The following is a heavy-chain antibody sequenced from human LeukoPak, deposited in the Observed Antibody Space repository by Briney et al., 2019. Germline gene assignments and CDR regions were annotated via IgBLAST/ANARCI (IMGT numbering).Heavy chain of an antibody. Sequence: GGSLRLSCSASGFTFTKYAMLWVRQAPGKGLEYVPGISSNGGSTYYADSVEGRFTVSRDSSKNTLYLQMSSLRAEDTAVYYCVKGGSSGWYYFDYWGQGTLVTVSS. D-gene: IGHD6-19*01. CDR1: GFTFTKYA. V-gene: IGHV3-64D*06. J-gene: IGHJ4*02. CDR3: VKGGSSGWYYFDY. CDR2: ISSNGGST.